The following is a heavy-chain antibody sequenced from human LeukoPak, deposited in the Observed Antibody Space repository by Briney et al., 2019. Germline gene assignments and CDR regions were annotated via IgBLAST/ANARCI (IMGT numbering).Heavy chain of an antibody. V-gene: IGHV4-38-2*02. CDR2: IYYGGST. Sequence: SETLSLTCIVSGYSISSDYYWGWIRQPPGKGLEWIGNIYYGGSTYYNPSLKSRVTISVDTSKNQFFLKLTSVTAADTAVYYCAREGWQWLVHAFDIWGQGTMVTVSS. J-gene: IGHJ3*02. CDR1: GYSISSDYY. CDR3: AREGWQWLVHAFDI. D-gene: IGHD6-19*01.